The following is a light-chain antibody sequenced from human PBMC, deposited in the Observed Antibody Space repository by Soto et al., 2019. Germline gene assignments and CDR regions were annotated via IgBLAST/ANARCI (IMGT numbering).Light chain of an antibody. CDR2: DVI. V-gene: IGLV2-11*01. Sequence: QSALTQTRSVSGSPGQSVTISCTGTSSDVGAYDYVSWYQQQPDKAPKLMMYDVIKRPSGVPDRFSGSRSGNTASLTISGLQAEDEADYYCCSYAGSFTFVFGTGTKLTVL. CDR3: CSYAGSFTFV. J-gene: IGLJ1*01. CDR1: SSDVGAYDY.